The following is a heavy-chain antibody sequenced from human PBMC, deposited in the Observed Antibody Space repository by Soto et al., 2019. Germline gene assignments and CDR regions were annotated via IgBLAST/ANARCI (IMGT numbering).Heavy chain of an antibody. CDR2: ISGSGGST. V-gene: IGHV3-23*01. CDR3: AITLVRYESLDY. D-gene: IGHD1-1*01. Sequence: GGSLRLSCAASGFTFSSYAMSWVRQAPGKGLEWVSAISGSGGSTYYADSVKGRFTISRDNSKNTLYLQMNSLRAEDTAVYYCAITLVRYESLDYWGQGTLVTVSS. CDR1: GFTFSSYA. J-gene: IGHJ4*02.